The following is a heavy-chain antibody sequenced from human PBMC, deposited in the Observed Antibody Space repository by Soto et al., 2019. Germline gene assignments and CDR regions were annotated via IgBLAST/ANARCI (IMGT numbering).Heavy chain of an antibody. CDR2: IIPILGIA. Sequence: QVQLVQSGAEVQKPGSSVKVSCKASGGTFSSYTISWVRQAPGQGLEWMGRIIPILGIANYAQKFQGRVTITADKSTSTAYMELSSLRSEDTDVYYCSSDGAAGDAFDIWGQGTMVTVSS. J-gene: IGHJ3*02. V-gene: IGHV1-69*02. CDR1: GGTFSSYT. CDR3: SSDGAAGDAFDI. D-gene: IGHD6-13*01.